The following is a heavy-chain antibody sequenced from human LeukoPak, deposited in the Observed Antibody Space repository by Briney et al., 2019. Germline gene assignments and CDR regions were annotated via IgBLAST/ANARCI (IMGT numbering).Heavy chain of an antibody. CDR3: AKDLDRYCSGGSCYADY. Sequence: GGSLRLSCAASGFTFSSYGMHRVRQAPGKGLDWVAFRRYDGSNKYYADSVKGRFTISRDNSKNTLYLQMNSLRAEDTAVYYCAKDLDRYCSGGSCYADYWGQGTLVTVSS. V-gene: IGHV3-30*02. CDR2: RRYDGSNK. CDR1: GFTFSSYG. J-gene: IGHJ4*02. D-gene: IGHD2-15*01.